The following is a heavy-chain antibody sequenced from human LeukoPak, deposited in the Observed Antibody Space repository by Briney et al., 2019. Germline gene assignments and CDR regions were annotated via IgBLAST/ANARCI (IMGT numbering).Heavy chain of an antibody. J-gene: IGHJ4*02. CDR1: GGFFSGSRYY. CDR3: AISPQQLVRYFDL. CDR2: IYYTGSS. Sequence: SETLSLTCTVSGGFFSGSRYYWGWIRQPPGKGLEWIGSIYYTGSSYYNASFKGRVTISVDTSKKQSSLNLNSVTAADTAVYFCAISPQQLVRYFDLWGRGTLVTVSS. D-gene: IGHD1-1*01. V-gene: IGHV4-39*07.